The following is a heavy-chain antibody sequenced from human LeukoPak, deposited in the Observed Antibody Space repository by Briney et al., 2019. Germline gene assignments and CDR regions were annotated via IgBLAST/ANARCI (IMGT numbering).Heavy chain of an antibody. CDR1: GFTFSGSA. V-gene: IGHV3-73*01. CDR3: TRGSQSDYYYGMDV. J-gene: IGHJ6*02. Sequence: PGGSLRLSCAASGFTFSGSAMHWVRQDSGKRLEWVGRIRSRTNTYATAYAASVKGRFTISRDDSNKTAYLQMNSLKTEDTAVYYCTRGSQSDYYYGMDVWGQGTTVTVSS. CDR2: IRSRTNTYAT.